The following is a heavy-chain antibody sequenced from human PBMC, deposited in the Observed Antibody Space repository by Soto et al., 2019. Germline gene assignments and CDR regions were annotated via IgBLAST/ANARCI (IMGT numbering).Heavy chain of an antibody. CDR1: GFTFSSYG. CDR3: AKGGWNHDAFDI. V-gene: IGHV3-30*18. J-gene: IGHJ3*02. CDR2: ISYDGSNK. Sequence: QVQLVESGGGVVQPGRSLRLSCAASGFTFSSYGMHWVRQAPGKGLEWVAVISYDGSNKYYADSVKGRFTISRDNSKNTLYLQMNSLTAEDTAVYYCAKGGWNHDAFDIWGQGTMVTVSS. D-gene: IGHD1-1*01.